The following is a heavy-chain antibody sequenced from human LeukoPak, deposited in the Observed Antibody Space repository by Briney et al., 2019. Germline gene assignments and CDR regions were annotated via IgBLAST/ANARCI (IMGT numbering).Heavy chain of an antibody. CDR2: IKQDGSEK. Sequence: GGSLRLSCAASGFTFSSYWMSWVRQAPGKGLEWVANIKQDGSEKYYVDSVKGRFTISRDNAKNSLYLQMNSLRAEDTAIYYCAKDSLTGTGPYYFDCWGQGTLVTVSS. J-gene: IGHJ4*02. CDR1: GFTFSSYW. V-gene: IGHV3-7*01. CDR3: AKDSLTGTGPYYFDC. D-gene: IGHD3-9*01.